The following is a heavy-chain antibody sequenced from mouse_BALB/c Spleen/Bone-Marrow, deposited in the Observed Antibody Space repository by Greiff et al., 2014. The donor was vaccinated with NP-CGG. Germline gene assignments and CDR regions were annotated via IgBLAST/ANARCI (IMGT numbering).Heavy chain of an antibody. CDR1: GFTFSSYG. CDR2: INSNDGST. D-gene: IGHD4-1*01. V-gene: IGHV5-6-3*01. Sequence: EVQVVESGGGLVQPGGSLKLSCAASGFTFSSYGMSWVRQTPDKRLELVATINSNDGSTYYPDSVKGRFTISRDNAKNTLYLQMSSLKSEDTAMYYCARIWAYYAMDYWGQGTSVTVSS. CDR3: ARIWAYYAMDY. J-gene: IGHJ4*01.